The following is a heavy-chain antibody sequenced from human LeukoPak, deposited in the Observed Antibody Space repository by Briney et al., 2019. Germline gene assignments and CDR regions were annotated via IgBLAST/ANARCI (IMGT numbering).Heavy chain of an antibody. Sequence: PGGSLRLSCAASGFTFDDYAMLWVRPAPGKGLEWVSGISWNSGSIGYADSVKGRFTISRDNAKNSLYLQMNSLRAEDTALYYCAKAAIGKNYYFDYWGQGTLVTVSS. D-gene: IGHD1-7*01. J-gene: IGHJ4*02. CDR3: AKAAIGKNYYFDY. V-gene: IGHV3-9*01. CDR2: ISWNSGSI. CDR1: GFTFDDYA.